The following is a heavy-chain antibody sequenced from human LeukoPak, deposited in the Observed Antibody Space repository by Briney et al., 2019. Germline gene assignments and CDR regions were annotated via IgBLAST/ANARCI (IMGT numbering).Heavy chain of an antibody. J-gene: IGHJ5*02. CDR2: IYYSGNT. Sequence: SETLSLTCTVSGGSIRSTNYYWGWIRQPPGKGLEWIGSIYYSGNTYHSPSLKSRVTISVDTSKNQFSLKLSSVTAADTAVYYCARSLDYGDWGFDPWGQGTLVTVSS. CDR3: ARSLDYGDWGFDP. CDR1: GGSIRSTNYY. D-gene: IGHD4-17*01. V-gene: IGHV4-39*01.